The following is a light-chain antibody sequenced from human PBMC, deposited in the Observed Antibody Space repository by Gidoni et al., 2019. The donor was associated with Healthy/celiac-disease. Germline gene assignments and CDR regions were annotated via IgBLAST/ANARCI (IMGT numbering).Light chain of an antibody. CDR2: LGS. Sequence: DIVMTQSPLSLPVTPGEPASISCRSSQSLLHSNGYNYLDWYLQKPGQSPQLLIYLGSNRASGVPDRFSGSGSGTDFTLKISRVEAEDVGVYYCMQALQTHAPFTFGPGTKVDIK. CDR1: QSLLHSNGYNY. CDR3: MQALQTHAPFT. J-gene: IGKJ3*01. V-gene: IGKV2-28*01.